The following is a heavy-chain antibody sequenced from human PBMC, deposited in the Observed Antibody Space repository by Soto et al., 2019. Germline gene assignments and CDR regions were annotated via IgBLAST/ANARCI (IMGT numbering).Heavy chain of an antibody. CDR1: GGSISVDYHY. J-gene: IGHJ4*02. D-gene: IGHD1-26*01. Sequence: QLQLQESGPGLVKPSETLSLTCTVSGGSISVDYHYWGWIRQPPGKGLEWIGSIYYTGSTYYSPSLESRVTISLDTSKTQFSLKLSSATAADTAVYYCATGRGSHLNWGQGTLVTVSS. CDR2: IYYTGST. V-gene: IGHV4-39*01. CDR3: ATGRGSHLN.